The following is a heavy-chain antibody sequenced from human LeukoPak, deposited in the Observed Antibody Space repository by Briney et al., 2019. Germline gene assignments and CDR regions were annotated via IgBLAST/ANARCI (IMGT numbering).Heavy chain of an antibody. V-gene: IGHV4-4*02. Sequence: SETLSLTRAVSGGSISSSNWWSWVRQPPGKGLEWIGEIYHSGSTNYNPSLKSRVTISVDKSKNQFSLKLSSVTAADTAVYYCARVGCYGGNCPFDYWGQGTLVTVSS. J-gene: IGHJ4*02. CDR1: GGSISSSNW. CDR3: ARVGCYGGNCPFDY. D-gene: IGHD4-23*01. CDR2: IYHSGST.